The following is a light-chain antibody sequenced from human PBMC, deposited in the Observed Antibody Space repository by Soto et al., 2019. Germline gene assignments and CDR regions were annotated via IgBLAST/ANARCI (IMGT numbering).Light chain of an antibody. J-gene: IGLJ1*01. CDR3: SAWDNSLNGYV. Sequence: QSVLTQPLSVSASPGQRVSISCFGGSSNIGSNTVAWSQHLPGTAPPRLIFTAGQRPSGVPGRFSGSKSGTSASLAISGLQSEDEGDYYCSAWDNSLNGYVFGPGIQLTVL. CDR1: SSNIGSNT. CDR2: TAG. V-gene: IGLV1-44*01.